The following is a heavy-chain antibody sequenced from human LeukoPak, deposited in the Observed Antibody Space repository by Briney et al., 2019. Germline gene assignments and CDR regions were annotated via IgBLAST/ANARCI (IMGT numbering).Heavy chain of an antibody. CDR2: IYPGDSDT. Sequence: GESLKISCKGSGYTFASYWIGWVRQVPGKGLEWMGIIYPGDSDTRYSPSFQGQVTISADKSISTAYLQWSSLKASDTAMYYCARLAVTIFGSPFDYWGQGTLVTVSS. CDR3: ARLAVTIFGSPFDY. CDR1: GYTFASYW. J-gene: IGHJ4*02. V-gene: IGHV5-51*01. D-gene: IGHD3-3*01.